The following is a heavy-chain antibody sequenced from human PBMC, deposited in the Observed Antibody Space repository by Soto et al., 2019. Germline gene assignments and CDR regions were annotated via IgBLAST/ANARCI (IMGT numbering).Heavy chain of an antibody. CDR3: ARAPKNYYYSSYYFDY. J-gene: IGHJ4*02. Sequence: QVQLQESGPGLVKPSQTLSLTCTVSGGSISSGDYYWSWIRQPPGKGLEWIGYIYYSGSTYYNPSLKSRVTISVDTSKNQFSLKLSSVTAADTAVYYCARAPKNYYYSSYYFDYWGQGTLVTVSS. D-gene: IGHD3-22*01. V-gene: IGHV4-30-4*01. CDR2: IYYSGST. CDR1: GGSISSGDYY.